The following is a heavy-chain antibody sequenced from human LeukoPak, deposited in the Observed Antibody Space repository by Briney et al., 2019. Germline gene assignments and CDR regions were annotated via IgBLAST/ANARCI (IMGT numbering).Heavy chain of an antibody. J-gene: IGHJ6*02. CDR1: GGTFSSYA. CDR2: IIPIFGTA. CDR3: AGGRLRGGGWTDYYYYYYGMDV. Sequence: ASVKVSCKASGGTFSSYAISWVRQAPGQGLEWMGGIIPIFGTANYAQKFQGRVTITADESTSTAYMELSSLRSEDTAVYYCAGGRLRGGGWTDYYYYYYGMDVWGQGTTVTVSS. D-gene: IGHD6-19*01. V-gene: IGHV1-69*13.